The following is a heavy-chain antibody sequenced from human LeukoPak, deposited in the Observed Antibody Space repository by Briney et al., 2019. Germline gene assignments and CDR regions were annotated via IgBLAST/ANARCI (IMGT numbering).Heavy chain of an antibody. CDR2: ISNSGGST. V-gene: IGHV3-23*01. J-gene: IGHJ4*02. D-gene: IGHD7-27*01. CDR3: ARDLAWGAFDY. Sequence: GGTLRLSCAASGFTFSSYGMSWVRQAPGKGLEWVSVISNSGGSTDYADSVKGRFTISRDNSKNSLYLQMNSLRAEDTALYYCARDLAWGAFDYWGQGTLVTVSS. CDR1: GFTFSSYG.